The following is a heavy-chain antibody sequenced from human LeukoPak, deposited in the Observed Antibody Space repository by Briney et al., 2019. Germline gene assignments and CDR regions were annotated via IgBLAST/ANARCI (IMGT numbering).Heavy chain of an antibody. V-gene: IGHV1-46*01. J-gene: IGHJ5*02. CDR1: GYTFTSYY. CDR2: INPSGGST. CDR3: AREGGRAKYLAYLLWFGELSGPFDP. Sequence: ASVKVSCKASGYTFTSYYMHWVRQAPGQGLEWMGIINPSGGSTSYAQKFQGRVTMTRDTSTSTVYMELSSLRSEDTAVYYCAREGGRAKYLAYLLWFGELSGPFDPWGQGTLVTVSS. D-gene: IGHD3-10*01.